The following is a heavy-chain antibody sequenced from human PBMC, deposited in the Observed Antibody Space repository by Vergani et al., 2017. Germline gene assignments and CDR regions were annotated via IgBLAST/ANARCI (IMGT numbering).Heavy chain of an antibody. J-gene: IGHJ6*03. Sequence: QVQLQQWGAGLLKPSETLSLTCAVYGGSFSGYYWSWIRQPPGKGLEWIGEINHSGSTNYNPSLKSRVTISVDTSKNQFSLKLSSVTAADTAVYYCARRIAAYYYYYYYMDVWGKGTTVTVSS. D-gene: IGHD6-25*01. CDR1: GGSFSGYY. CDR2: INHSGST. CDR3: ARRIAAYYYYYYYMDV. V-gene: IGHV4-34*01.